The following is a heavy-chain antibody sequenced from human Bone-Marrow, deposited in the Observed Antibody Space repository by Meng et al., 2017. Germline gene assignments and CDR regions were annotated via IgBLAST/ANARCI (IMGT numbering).Heavy chain of an antibody. V-gene: IGHV4-34*01. J-gene: IGHJ4*02. CDR1: GGSFSGYY. CDR2: INHSGST. Sequence: AQLQQWGEGRLKPSETLSLTCAVYGGSFSGYYWSWIRQPPGKGLEWIGEINHSGSTNYNPSLKSRVTISVDTSKNQFSLKLSSVTAADTAVYYCAREDRYYYDSRVDYWGQGTLVTVSS. CDR3: AREDRYYYDSRVDY. D-gene: IGHD3-22*01.